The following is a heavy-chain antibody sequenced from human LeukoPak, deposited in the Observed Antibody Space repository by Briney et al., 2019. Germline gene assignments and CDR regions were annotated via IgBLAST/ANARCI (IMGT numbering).Heavy chain of an antibody. CDR3: ARDYGFYSGLYFFDY. V-gene: IGHV1-2*02. Sequence: ASVKVSCKASGYPFTGHYIHWVRQAPGQGLEWMGWINPNSGGTRYAQKFQGRVTMTRDTSISTAYMDLSRLRSDDTALYSCARDYGFYSGLYFFDYWGQGTLVTVSS. CDR1: GYPFTGHY. CDR2: INPNSGGT. J-gene: IGHJ4*02. D-gene: IGHD1-26*01.